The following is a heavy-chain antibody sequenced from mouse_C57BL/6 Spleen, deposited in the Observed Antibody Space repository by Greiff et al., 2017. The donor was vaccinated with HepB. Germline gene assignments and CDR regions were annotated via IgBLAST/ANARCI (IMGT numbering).Heavy chain of an antibody. D-gene: IGHD2-1*01. J-gene: IGHJ3*01. CDR2: IDPETGGT. CDR1: GYTFTDYE. Sequence: VQLQQSGAELVRPGASVTLSCKASGYTFTDYEMHWVQQTPVHGLEWIGAIDPETGGTAYNQKFKGKAILTADKSSSTAYMELRSLTSEDSAVYYGTSSIYYGNYEGFAYWGQGTLVTVSA. V-gene: IGHV1-15*01. CDR3: TSSIYYGNYEGFAY.